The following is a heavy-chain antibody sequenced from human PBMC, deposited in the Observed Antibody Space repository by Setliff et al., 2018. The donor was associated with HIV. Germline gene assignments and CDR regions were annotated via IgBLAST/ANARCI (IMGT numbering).Heavy chain of an antibody. CDR3: ARAPSSYSGSFGWFDP. J-gene: IGHJ5*02. Sequence: SETLSLTCTVSGGSISSYYWSWIRQPAGKGLEWIGRIYTSGSTNYNPSLKSRVTMSLDTSKNQFSLKLSSVTAADTAVYYCARAPSSYSGSFGWFDPWGQGTLVTVSS. D-gene: IGHD1-26*01. CDR2: IYTSGST. CDR1: GGSISSYY. V-gene: IGHV4-4*07.